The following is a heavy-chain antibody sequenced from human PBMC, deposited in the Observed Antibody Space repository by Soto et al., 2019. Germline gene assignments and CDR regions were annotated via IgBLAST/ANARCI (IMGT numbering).Heavy chain of an antibody. Sequence: GASLKISSKASGYTFTNYRHCWVRQMLWKGQERMGIINLGDSETKYSQSFQGQVTITADKTNSTAYLEWRSRMSSDTAMYYWARLPYGDYYYCGSSGYWYYFDYWGQGTLVTVSS. CDR2: INLGDSET. J-gene: IGHJ4*02. CDR1: GYTFTNYR. D-gene: IGHD3-22*01. CDR3: ARLPYGDYYYCGSSGYWYYFDY. V-gene: IGHV5-51*01.